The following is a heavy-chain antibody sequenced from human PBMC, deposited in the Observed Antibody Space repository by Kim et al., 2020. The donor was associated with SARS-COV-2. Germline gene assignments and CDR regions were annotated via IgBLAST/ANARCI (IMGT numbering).Heavy chain of an antibody. V-gene: IGHV1-8*01. D-gene: IGHD2-8*01. CDR3: ARGAATYFYYYYYGMDV. CDR2: MNPNSGNT. Sequence: ASVKVSCKASGYTFTSYDINWVRQATGQGLEWMGWMNPNSGNTGYAQKFQGRVTMTRNTSISTAYMELSSLRSEDTAVYYCARGAATYFYYYYYGMDVWGQGTTVTVSS. J-gene: IGHJ6*02. CDR1: GYTFTSYD.